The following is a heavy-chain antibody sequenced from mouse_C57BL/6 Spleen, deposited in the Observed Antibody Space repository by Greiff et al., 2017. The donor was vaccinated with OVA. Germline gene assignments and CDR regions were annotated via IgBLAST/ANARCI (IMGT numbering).Heavy chain of an antibody. CDR2: IDPSDSYT. CDR3: ARRGLTTVVADWYFDV. Sequence: QVQLQQPGAELVKPGASVKLSCKASGYTFTSYWMHWVKQRPGQGLEWIGEIDPSDSYTNYNQKFKGKSTLTVDKSSSTAYMQLSSLTSEDSAGYYWARRGLTTVVADWYFDVWGTGTTVTVSS. V-gene: IGHV1-69*01. J-gene: IGHJ1*03. D-gene: IGHD1-1*01. CDR1: GYTFTSYW.